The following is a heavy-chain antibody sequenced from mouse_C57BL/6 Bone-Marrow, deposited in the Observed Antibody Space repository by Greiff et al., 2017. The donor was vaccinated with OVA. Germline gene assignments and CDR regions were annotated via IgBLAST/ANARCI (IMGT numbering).Heavy chain of an antibody. CDR1: GFNIKNTY. CDR3: AMNGYYYGSRGYFDV. Sequence: EVQLVESVAELVRPGASVKLSCTASGFNIKNTYMHWVKQRPEQGLEWIGRIDPANGNTKYAPKFQGKATITADTSSNTAYLQLSSLTSEDTAIYYCAMNGYYYGSRGYFDVWGTGTTVTVSS. V-gene: IGHV14-3*01. D-gene: IGHD1-1*01. CDR2: IDPANGNT. J-gene: IGHJ1*03.